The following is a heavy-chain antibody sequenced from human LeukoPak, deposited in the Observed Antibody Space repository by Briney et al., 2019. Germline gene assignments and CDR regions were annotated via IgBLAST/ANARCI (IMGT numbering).Heavy chain of an antibody. Sequence: ASVKVSCKASGYTFTTYGISWVRQAPGQGLEWMGWISAYNGNTKYAQKLQGRVTMTTDTSTSTAYMELRRLRSDDTAVYYCAKSYYYDSSGYYQYYFDYWGQGTLVTVSS. CDR2: ISAYNGNT. CDR3: AKSYYYDSSGYYQYYFDY. J-gene: IGHJ4*02. CDR1: GYTFTTYG. V-gene: IGHV1-18*01. D-gene: IGHD3-22*01.